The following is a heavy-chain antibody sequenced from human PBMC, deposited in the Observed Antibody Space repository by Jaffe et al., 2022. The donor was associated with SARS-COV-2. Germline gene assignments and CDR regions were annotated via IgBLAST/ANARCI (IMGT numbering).Heavy chain of an antibody. Sequence: QVQLVQSGAEVKKPGASVKVSCKASGYTFTSYGISWVRQAPGQGLEWMGWISAYNGNTNYAQKLQGRVTMTTDTSTSTAYMELRSLRSDDTAVYYCARSTGSDFWSGYLGLNYFDYWGQGTLVTVSS. J-gene: IGHJ4*02. V-gene: IGHV1-18*01. CDR1: GYTFTSYG. D-gene: IGHD3-3*01. CDR3: ARSTGSDFWSGYLGLNYFDY. CDR2: ISAYNGNT.